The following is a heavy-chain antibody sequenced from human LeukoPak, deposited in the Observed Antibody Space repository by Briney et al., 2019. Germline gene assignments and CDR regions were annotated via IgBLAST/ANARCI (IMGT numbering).Heavy chain of an antibody. CDR2: MDPNSGNT. CDR3: ARMWSSGYYGYYYYYYMDV. J-gene: IGHJ6*03. D-gene: IGHD3-22*01. CDR1: GGTFSSYA. Sequence: ASVKVSCKASGGTFSSYAISWVRQAPGQGLEWMGWMDPNSGNTGYAQKFQGRVTMTRNTSISTAYMELSSLRSEDTAVYYCARMWSSGYYGYYYYYYMDVWGKGTTVTISS. V-gene: IGHV1-8*02.